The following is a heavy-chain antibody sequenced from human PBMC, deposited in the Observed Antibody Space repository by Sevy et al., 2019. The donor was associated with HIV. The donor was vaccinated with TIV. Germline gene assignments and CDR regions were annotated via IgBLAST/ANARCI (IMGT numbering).Heavy chain of an antibody. J-gene: IGHJ6*02. Sequence: SETLSLTCTVSGDSISSYYCSWIRQPPGKGLEWIDYIYYSGRTNYNPSLKSRVTISMDTSKNQFSLRLTSVTAADPAVYYCAGANPYFYYGMDVWGQGTTVTVSS. CDR3: AGANPYFYYGMDV. D-gene: IGHD3-10*01. CDR1: GDSISSYY. CDR2: IYYSGRT. V-gene: IGHV4-59*01.